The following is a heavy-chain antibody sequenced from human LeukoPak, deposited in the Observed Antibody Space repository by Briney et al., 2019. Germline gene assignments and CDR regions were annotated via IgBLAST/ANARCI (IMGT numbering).Heavy chain of an antibody. D-gene: IGHD7-27*01. CDR2: INPNSGGT. CDR3: AREDAAGELFDY. V-gene: IGHV1-2*02. Sequence: GASVKASCKTSGYTFTAYYMHWVRQAPGQGLEWMGWINPNSGGTNYAQKFQGRVTMTRDTSISTAYMELSRLRSDDTAVYYCAREDAAGELFDYWGQGTLVTVSS. J-gene: IGHJ4*02. CDR1: GYTFTAYY.